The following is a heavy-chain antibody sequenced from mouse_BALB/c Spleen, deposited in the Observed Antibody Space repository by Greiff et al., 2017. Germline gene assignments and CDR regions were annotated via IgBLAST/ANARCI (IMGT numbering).Heavy chain of an antibody. CDR3: ASLLRGFAY. CDR1: GFNIKDTY. V-gene: IGHV14-3*02. D-gene: IGHD1-1*01. CDR2: IDPANGNT. J-gene: IGHJ3*01. Sequence: EVQLQESGAELVKPGASVKLSCTASGFNIKDTYMHWVKQRPEQGLEWIGRIDPANGNTKYDPKFQGKATITADTSSNTAYLQLSSLTSEDTAVYYCASLLRGFAYWGQGTLVTVSA.